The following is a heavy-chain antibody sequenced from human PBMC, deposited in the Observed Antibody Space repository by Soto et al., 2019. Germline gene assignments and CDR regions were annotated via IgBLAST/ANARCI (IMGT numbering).Heavy chain of an antibody. CDR2: IYYSGST. V-gene: IGHV4-39*01. D-gene: IGHD2-2*01. CDR3: ARLPSGYCSSTSCYYYYYYYMDV. J-gene: IGHJ6*03. CDR1: GGSISSSSYY. Sequence: SETLSLTCTVSGGSISSSSYYWGWIRQPPGKGLEWIGSIYYSGSTYYNTSLKSRVTISVDTSKNQFSLKLSSVTAADTAVYYCARLPSGYCSSTSCYYYYYYYMDVWGKGTTVTVSS.